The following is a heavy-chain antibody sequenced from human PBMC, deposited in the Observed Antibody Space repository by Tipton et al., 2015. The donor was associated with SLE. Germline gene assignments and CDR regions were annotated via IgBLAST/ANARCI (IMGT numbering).Heavy chain of an antibody. Sequence: LRLSCAASGFTFDDYGMSWVRQAPGKGLEWIGEINHSGSTNYNASLKSRVTISVDTSKNQFSLKLSSVTAADTAVYYCGREDYDILTGYSPPFCWGQGTLVSVSS. J-gene: IGHJ4*02. V-gene: IGHV4-34*01. CDR1: GFTFDDYG. CDR3: GREDYDILTGYSPPFC. CDR2: INHSGST. D-gene: IGHD3-9*01.